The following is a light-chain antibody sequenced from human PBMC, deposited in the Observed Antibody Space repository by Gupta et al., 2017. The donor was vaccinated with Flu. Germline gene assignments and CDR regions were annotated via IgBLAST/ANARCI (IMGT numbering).Light chain of an antibody. Sequence: QSVLTQPPSASGTPGQRVTISCSGSSSNIGSNTVNWSQQLPGTAPKLLIYRNNQRPSGVPDRFSASKSATSASVAISGLQAEDEADYYCAAWDASMNGWVFGGGTKLTVL. J-gene: IGLJ3*02. CDR1: SSNIGSNT. V-gene: IGLV1-44*01. CDR2: RNN. CDR3: AAWDASMNGWV.